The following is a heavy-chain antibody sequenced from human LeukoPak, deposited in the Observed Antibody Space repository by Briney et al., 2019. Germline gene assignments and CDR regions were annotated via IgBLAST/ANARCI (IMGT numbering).Heavy chain of an antibody. D-gene: IGHD1-26*01. Sequence: GASVKVSCKASGYTFPSYFMHWVRQAPGQGLEWMGIINPTGGSTTYAQKFQGRVTMTRDTSTSTVYMELSSLRGDDTAVYYCAKDVGKWESLHFFDYWGQGTLVTVSS. CDR1: GYTFPSYF. V-gene: IGHV1-46*01. J-gene: IGHJ4*02. CDR3: AKDVGKWESLHFFDY. CDR2: INPTGGST.